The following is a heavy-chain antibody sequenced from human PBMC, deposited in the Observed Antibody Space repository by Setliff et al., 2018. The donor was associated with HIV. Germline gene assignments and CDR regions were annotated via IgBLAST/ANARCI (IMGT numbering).Heavy chain of an antibody. V-gene: IGHV1-18*01. CDR3: ARVRTYSDFYYPAPIPSYYFDF. CDR1: GYTFTTFG. CDR2: ISTYNGNT. Sequence: ASVKVSCKASGYTFTTFGLSWVRQAPGQGLEWMGWISTYNGNTNYAQEFQGRVTMTTDTSTSAAYLELRSLRSDDTAIYYCARVRTYSDFYYPAPIPSYYFDFWGQGTLVTAPQ. D-gene: IGHD1-26*01. J-gene: IGHJ4*02.